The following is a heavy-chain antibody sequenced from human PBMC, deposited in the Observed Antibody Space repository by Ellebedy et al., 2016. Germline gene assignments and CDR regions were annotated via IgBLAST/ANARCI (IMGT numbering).Heavy chain of an antibody. D-gene: IGHD3-9*01. J-gene: IGHJ6*02. Sequence: GESLKISCAASGFAFNTYWMHWVRQVPGKGLEWVSHINGDGSSTTYADSVKGRFTISRDNAKNSLYLQMNSLRAEDTAVYYCARVTYYDILTGTVFYGMDVWGQGTTVTVSS. CDR3: ARVTYYDILTGTVFYGMDV. CDR2: INGDGSST. V-gene: IGHV3-74*01. CDR1: GFAFNTYW.